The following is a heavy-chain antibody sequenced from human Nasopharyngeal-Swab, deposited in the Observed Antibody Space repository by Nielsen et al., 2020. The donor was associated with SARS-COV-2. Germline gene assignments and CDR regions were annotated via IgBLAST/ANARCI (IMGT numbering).Heavy chain of an antibody. V-gene: IGHV1-18*01. D-gene: IGHD5-24*01. CDR2: ISAYNGNT. J-gene: IGHJ6*03. Sequence: ASVQVSCKASGYIFTSYGISWVRQAPGQGLEWMGWISAYNGNTNYAQKLQGRVTMTTDTSTSTAYMELRSLRSDDTAVYYCARVMEMATILVGYYYYMDVWGKGTTVTVSS. CDR1: GYIFTSYG. CDR3: ARVMEMATILVGYYYYMDV.